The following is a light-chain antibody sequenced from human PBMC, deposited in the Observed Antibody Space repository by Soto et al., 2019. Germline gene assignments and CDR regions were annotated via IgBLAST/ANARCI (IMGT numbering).Light chain of an antibody. CDR1: QSVRSS. Sequence: EILLTQSPATLSLSPGERATLSCRASQSVRSSLAWYQQKPGQAPRLLIYDASNRATGIPGRFSGSGSGTEFTLTISNLEPEDFAVYYCQQRSSWPWTFGQGAKVEIK. V-gene: IGKV3-11*01. J-gene: IGKJ1*01. CDR3: QQRSSWPWT. CDR2: DAS.